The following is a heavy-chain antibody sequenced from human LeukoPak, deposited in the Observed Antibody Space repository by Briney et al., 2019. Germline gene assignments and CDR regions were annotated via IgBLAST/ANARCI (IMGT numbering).Heavy chain of an antibody. CDR1: GVTFSSYA. Sequence: GGSLRLSCAASGVTFSSYAMSWVRQAPGKGLEWVSAISGSGGSTYYADSVKGRFTISRDNSKNTLYLQMNSLRAEDTAVYYCANLPPMVRAYYYYYMDVWGKGTTVTVSS. V-gene: IGHV3-23*01. J-gene: IGHJ6*03. CDR2: ISGSGGST. D-gene: IGHD3-10*01. CDR3: ANLPPMVRAYYYYYMDV.